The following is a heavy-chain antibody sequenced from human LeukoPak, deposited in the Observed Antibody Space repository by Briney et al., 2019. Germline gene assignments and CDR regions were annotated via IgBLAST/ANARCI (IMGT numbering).Heavy chain of an antibody. CDR3: ATENSGGGGNWYSCRHYYYMDV. Sequence: ASVKASCKASGYILPSYDISWVRQPTGQGLEWLGLISIYNYDTNYAQKLQDRLTMTADTPTHTHYMAPRSLRSDGAAVYYCATENSGGGGNWYSCRHYYYMDVWGEGTTVTVSS. CDR1: GYILPSYD. D-gene: IGHD2-15*01. J-gene: IGHJ6*03. V-gene: IGHV1-18*01. CDR2: ISIYNYDT.